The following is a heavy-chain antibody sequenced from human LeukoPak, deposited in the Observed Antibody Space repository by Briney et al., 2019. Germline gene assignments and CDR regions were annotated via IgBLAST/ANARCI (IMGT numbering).Heavy chain of an antibody. CDR3: AKGFSMITFGGVIVY. D-gene: IGHD3-16*02. CDR1: GFTFSSYA. Sequence: PGGSLRLSCAASGFTFSSYAMSWVRQAPGKGLEWVSAISGSGGSTYYADSVKGRFTISRDNSKNTLYLQMNSLRAEDTAVYYCAKGFSMITFGGVIVYWGQGTLVTVSS. CDR2: ISGSGGST. V-gene: IGHV3-23*01. J-gene: IGHJ4*02.